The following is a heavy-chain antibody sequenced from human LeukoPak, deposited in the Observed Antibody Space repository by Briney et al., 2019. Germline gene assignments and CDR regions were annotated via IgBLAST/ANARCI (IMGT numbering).Heavy chain of an antibody. CDR1: GFTFSSYS. CDR2: ISTSSSYI. Sequence: SGGSLRLSCAASGFTFSSYSMNWVRQAPGKGLEWVASISTSSSYIYYADSLKGRFTISRDNAKNSMYLQMNSLRTEDTAVYYCARVKDHRGIAVAGSDYWGQGTLVTVSS. D-gene: IGHD6-13*01. V-gene: IGHV3-21*01. J-gene: IGHJ4*02. CDR3: ARVKDHRGIAVAGSDY.